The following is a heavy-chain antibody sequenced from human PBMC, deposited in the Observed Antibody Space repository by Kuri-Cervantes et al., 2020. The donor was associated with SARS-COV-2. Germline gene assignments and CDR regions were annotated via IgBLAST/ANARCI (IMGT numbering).Heavy chain of an antibody. CDR1: GYSISSGYY. CDR3: AREGSSSWYRTKGWYFDC. CDR2: IYHSGST. J-gene: IGHJ4*02. Sequence: SETLSLTCAVSGYSISSGYYWGWIRQPPGKGLEWIWSIYHSGSTYYNPSLKSRVTISVDTSKNQFSLKLSSVTAADTAVYYCAREGSSSWYRTKGWYFDCWGQGTLVTVSS. D-gene: IGHD6-13*01. V-gene: IGHV4-38-2*02.